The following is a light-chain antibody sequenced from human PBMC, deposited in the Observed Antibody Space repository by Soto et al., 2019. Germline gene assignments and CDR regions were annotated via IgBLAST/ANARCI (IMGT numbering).Light chain of an antibody. V-gene: IGKV1-39*01. J-gene: IGKJ4*02. CDR3: QQSYSTPG. CDR1: QSISSY. Sequence: MNLSPSSLCASVGDRVTIHCRASQSISSYLNWYQQKPGKAPKLLIYAASSLQSGVPSRFSGSGSGTDFTLTISSLQPEDFATYYCQQSYSTPGFGGGTKVDIK. CDR2: AAS.